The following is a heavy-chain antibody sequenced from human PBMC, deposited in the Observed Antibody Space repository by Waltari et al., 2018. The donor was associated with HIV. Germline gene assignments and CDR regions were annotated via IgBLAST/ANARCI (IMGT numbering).Heavy chain of an antibody. J-gene: IGHJ3*01. CDR3: TRRSGNDAFDV. Sequence: EVQLVESGGGLVQPGESLKLSCAASGFTFSRSAIHWVRQAPGKGLDWIGRIRSKANGYTTAYGASVKGRFIISRDDSKNTAYLQMSSLKTEDTALFYCTRRSGNDAFDVWGQGTLVTVSS. CDR2: IRSKANGYTT. V-gene: IGHV3-73*02. D-gene: IGHD1-1*01. CDR1: GFTFSRSA.